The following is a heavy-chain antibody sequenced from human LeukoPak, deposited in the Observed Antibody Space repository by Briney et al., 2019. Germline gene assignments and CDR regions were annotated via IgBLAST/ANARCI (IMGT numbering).Heavy chain of an antibody. J-gene: IGHJ4*02. V-gene: IGHV3-74*01. CDR3: VRGTSYWYGVDY. CDR2: MNGDGSTI. Sequence: GGSLRLSCAASGSTFSSYAMSWVRQAPGKGLEWVSYMNGDGSTISHADSVKGRFTMSRDNAKNTLHLQMNSLRDDDTAVYFCVRGTSYWYGVDYWGRGTLVTVSS. D-gene: IGHD2-2*01. CDR1: GSTFSSYA.